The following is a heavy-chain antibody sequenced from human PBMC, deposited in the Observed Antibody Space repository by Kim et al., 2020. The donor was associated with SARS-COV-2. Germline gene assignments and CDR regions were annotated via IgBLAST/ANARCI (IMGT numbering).Heavy chain of an antibody. D-gene: IGHD3-10*01. J-gene: IGHJ4*02. CDR3: ARDLDRGGSGSYRLFYFDY. CDR2: INPSDGKT. V-gene: IGHV1-46*01. CDR1: GYTFTSYY. Sequence: ASVKVSCQASGYTFTSYYIHWVRQAPGQGLAWMGVINPSDGKTAYAPKFQGRVTMTRDTSTSTVYMEMSSLRSEDTAVYYCARDLDRGGSGSYRLFYFDYWGQGTLVTVSS.